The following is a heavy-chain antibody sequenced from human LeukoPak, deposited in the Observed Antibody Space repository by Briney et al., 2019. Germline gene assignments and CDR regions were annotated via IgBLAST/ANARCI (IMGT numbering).Heavy chain of an antibody. V-gene: IGHV4-59*08. CDR3: ARRGGVAGALDY. D-gene: IGHD6-19*01. Sequence: PSETLSPTCTVSGGSISSYYWSWIRQPPGKGLEWIGYIYYSGSTNYNPSLKSRVTISVDTSKNQFSLKLSSVTAADTAVYYCARRGGVAGALDYWGQGTLVTVSS. J-gene: IGHJ4*02. CDR1: GGSISSYY. CDR2: IYYSGST.